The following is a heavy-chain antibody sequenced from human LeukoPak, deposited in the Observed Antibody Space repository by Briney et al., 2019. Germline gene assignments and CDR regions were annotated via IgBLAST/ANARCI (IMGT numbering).Heavy chain of an antibody. D-gene: IGHD6-19*01. Sequence: GGSLRLSCAASGFTFSSYGMSWVRQAPGKGLEWVSAISGSGGSTYYADSVKGRFTISRDNSKNTLYLQMNSLRAEDTAVYYCAKDFISGLGYDYWGQGTLVTVSP. CDR1: GFTFSSYG. CDR2: ISGSGGST. CDR3: AKDFISGLGYDY. J-gene: IGHJ4*02. V-gene: IGHV3-23*01.